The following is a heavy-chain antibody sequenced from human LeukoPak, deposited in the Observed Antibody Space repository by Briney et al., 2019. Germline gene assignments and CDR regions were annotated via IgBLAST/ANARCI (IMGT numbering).Heavy chain of an antibody. CDR2: ISYDGSNK. CDR1: GFTFSSYG. V-gene: IGHV3-30*18. J-gene: IGHJ4*02. Sequence: GGSLRLSCAASGFTFSSYGMHWVRQAPGKGLEWVAVISYDGSNKYYADSAKGRFTISRDNSKNTLYLQMNSLRAEDAAVYYCAKDDRLGRYYDILTGYSPDYWGQGTLVTVSS. D-gene: IGHD3-9*01. CDR3: AKDDRLGRYYDILTGYSPDY.